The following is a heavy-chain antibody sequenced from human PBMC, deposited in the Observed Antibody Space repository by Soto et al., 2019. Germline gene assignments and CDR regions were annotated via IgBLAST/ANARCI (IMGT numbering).Heavy chain of an antibody. D-gene: IGHD1-26*01. CDR1: GGSISSYF. CDR3: ARERSAYYGMDV. Sequence: QVQLQESGPGLVKPSETLSLTCTVSGGSISSYFWYWIRQPPGKGLECIGYISYSGSTNYNPSLMSRVTISVDTSKTQFSLKLSSVTAADTAVYYCARERSAYYGMDVWGQGTTVTVSS. V-gene: IGHV4-59*01. J-gene: IGHJ6*02. CDR2: ISYSGST.